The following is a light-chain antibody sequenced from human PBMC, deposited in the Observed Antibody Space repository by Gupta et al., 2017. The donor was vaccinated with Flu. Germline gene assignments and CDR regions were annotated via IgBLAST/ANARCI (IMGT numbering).Light chain of an antibody. CDR3: QQYGSSYVT. Sequence: DIVFTQSPGTLSLSPRERATLSSRDSQSVSRSYLAWCQQKHVQAPRHLIYGASSRATGILDRFSGSGAGTDFFLTISSREPEDVAVYHCQQYGSSYVTFGPGTKVDIE. V-gene: IGKV3-20*01. J-gene: IGKJ3*01. CDR1: QSVSRSY. CDR2: GAS.